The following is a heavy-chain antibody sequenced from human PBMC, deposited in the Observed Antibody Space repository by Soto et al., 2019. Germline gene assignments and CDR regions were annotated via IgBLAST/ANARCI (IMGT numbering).Heavy chain of an antibody. J-gene: IGHJ4*02. CDR1: GFTFSSYS. CDR2: ISSSSSYI. CDR3: ARDRREPIIDY. V-gene: IGHV3-21*01. Sequence: GSLRLCCAASGFTFSSYSMNWVRQAPGKGLEWVSSISSSSSYIYYADSVKGRFTISRDNAKNSLYLQMNSLRAEDTAVYYCARDRREPIIDYWGQGTLVTVSS.